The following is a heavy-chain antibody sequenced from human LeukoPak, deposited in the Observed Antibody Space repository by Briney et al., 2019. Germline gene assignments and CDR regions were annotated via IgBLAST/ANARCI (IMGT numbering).Heavy chain of an antibody. Sequence: SETLSLTCAVYGGSFSGYYWSWIRQPPGKGLEWIGEINHSGSTSYNPSLESRVTISVDTSKNQFSLKLSSVTAADTAVYYCARPRLGYCSGGSCYGDDAFDIWGQGTMVTVSS. CDR2: INHSGST. D-gene: IGHD2-15*01. V-gene: IGHV4-34*01. J-gene: IGHJ3*02. CDR1: GGSFSGYY. CDR3: ARPRLGYCSGGSCYGDDAFDI.